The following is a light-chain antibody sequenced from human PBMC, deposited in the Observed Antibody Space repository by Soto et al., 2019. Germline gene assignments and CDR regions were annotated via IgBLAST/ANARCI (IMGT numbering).Light chain of an antibody. J-gene: IGLJ3*02. CDR3: SSCRISGAQV. CDR1: SSDVGDYDY. CDR2: EVS. Sequence: QSALTQPASVSGSPGQSITISCTGTSSDVGDYDYVSWYQQHPGKAPKLMIYEVSNRPSGVSNRFSGSKSGNTASLTISGLQAEDEAEFYCSSCRISGAQVFGGGTKVTVL. V-gene: IGLV2-14*01.